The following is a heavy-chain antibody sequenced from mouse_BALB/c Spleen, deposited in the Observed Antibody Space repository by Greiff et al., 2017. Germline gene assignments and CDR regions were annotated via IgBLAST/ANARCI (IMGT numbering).Heavy chain of an antibody. V-gene: IGHV3-8*02. Sequence: EVQLVESGPSLVKPSQTLSLTCSVTGDSITSGYWNWIRKFPGNKLEYMGYISYSGSTYYNPSLKSRISITRDTSKNQYYLQLNSVTTEDTATYYCAREGGLGRSWYFDVWGAGTTVTVSS. J-gene: IGHJ1*01. D-gene: IGHD4-1*01. CDR3: AREGGLGRSWYFDV. CDR2: ISYSGST. CDR1: GDSITSGY.